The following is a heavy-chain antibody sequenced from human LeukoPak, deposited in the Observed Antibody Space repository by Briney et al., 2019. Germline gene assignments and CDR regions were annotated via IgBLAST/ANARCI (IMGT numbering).Heavy chain of an antibody. V-gene: IGHV3-30*02. CDR3: ARYRLIWLPVPAFEY. J-gene: IGHJ4*02. CDR1: GFTFSSYG. CDR2: IRYDGSNK. D-gene: IGHD5-24*01. Sequence: GGSLRLSCAASGFTFSSYGMHWVRQAPGKGLEWVAFIRYDGSNKYYADSVKGRFTISGDNSKNTLYLQMNSLRAEDTAVYYCARYRLIWLPVPAFEYWGQGTLVTVSS.